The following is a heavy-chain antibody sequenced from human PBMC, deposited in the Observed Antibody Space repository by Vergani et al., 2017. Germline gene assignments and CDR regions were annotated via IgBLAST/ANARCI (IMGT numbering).Heavy chain of an antibody. J-gene: IGHJ3*01. Sequence: QVKLQESGPGLVKPPGTLSLTCAVSGAAFNSYQWTWIRQSPGRGLEWIGEIDDKGKSICNPTLKSRVTISVDNSKRHFSLHVTSVTAADSAMYYCVRRDFWVGPRTFDFWGAGTPVTVSS. V-gene: IGHV4-34*09. CDR3: VRRDFWVGPRTFDF. D-gene: IGHD3-3*01. CDR2: IDDKGKS. CDR1: GAAFNSYQ.